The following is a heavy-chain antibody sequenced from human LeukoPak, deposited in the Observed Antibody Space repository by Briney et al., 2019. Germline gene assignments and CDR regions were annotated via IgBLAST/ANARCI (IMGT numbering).Heavy chain of an antibody. J-gene: IGHJ4*02. CDR2: ISGSGSTM. V-gene: IGHV3-48*03. Sequence: GGSLTLSCAASGFTFSSYEMNWVRQAPGKGLDWASYISGSGSTMDYEDSVKGRFTISRDNAKSSLYLQMSSLRAEDTAVYYCARRGYSGHDALDSWGQGTLVTVSS. D-gene: IGHD5-12*01. CDR3: ARRGYSGHDALDS. CDR1: GFTFSSYE.